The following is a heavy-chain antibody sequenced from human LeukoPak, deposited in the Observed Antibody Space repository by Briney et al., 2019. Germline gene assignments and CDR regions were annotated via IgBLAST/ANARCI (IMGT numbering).Heavy chain of an antibody. V-gene: IGHV4-59*08. CDR1: GGSISSYY. CDR2: IYYSGST. CDR3: ARQVDVGCSSASCYGHGAFDI. D-gene: IGHD2-2*01. Sequence: SETLSLTCTVSGGSISSYYWSWIRQPPGKGLEWIGYIYYSGSTNYNPSLKSRVTISVDTSKNQFSLKLSSVTAADTAVYYCARQVDVGCSSASCYGHGAFDIWGPGTVVTVSS. J-gene: IGHJ3*02.